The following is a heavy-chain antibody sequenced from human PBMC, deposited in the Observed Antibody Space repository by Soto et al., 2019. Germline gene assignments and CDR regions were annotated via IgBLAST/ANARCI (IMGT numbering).Heavy chain of an antibody. J-gene: IGHJ4*02. D-gene: IGHD1-26*01. V-gene: IGHV3-48*02. CDR3: ARDRREGELLLYYFDY. Sequence: WGSLRLSCAASGFTFSSYSMNWVRQAPGKGLEWVSYISSSSSTIYYADSVKGRFTISRDNAKNSLYLQMNSLRDEDTAVYYCARDRREGELLLYYFDYWGQGTLVTVSS. CDR1: GFTFSSYS. CDR2: ISSSSSTI.